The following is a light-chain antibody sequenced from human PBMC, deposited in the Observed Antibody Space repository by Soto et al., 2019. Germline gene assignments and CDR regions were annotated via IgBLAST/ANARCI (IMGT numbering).Light chain of an antibody. CDR3: SSYTSSSTLKV. Sequence: QSVLTQPRSVSGAPGQSVTISCTGTSSDVGGYNYVSWYQQHPGKAPKLMIYDVSNRPSGVSNRFSGSKSGNTASLTISGLQAEDEADCYCSSYTSSSTLKVFGTGTKVTVL. J-gene: IGLJ1*01. CDR1: SSDVGGYNY. CDR2: DVS. V-gene: IGLV2-14*01.